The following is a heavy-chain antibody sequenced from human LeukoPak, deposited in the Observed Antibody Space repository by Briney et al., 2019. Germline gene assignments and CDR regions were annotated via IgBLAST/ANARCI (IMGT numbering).Heavy chain of an antibody. D-gene: IGHD5-12*01. CDR3: AKSGGYSGYDLGY. J-gene: IGHJ4*02. Sequence: GGSLRLSCAASAFTFSSYATSWVRQAPGKGLEWVSGISGSGGSTYYADSVKGRFTISRDNSKNTLYLQMNSLRAEDTAVYYCAKSGGYSGYDLGYWGQGTLVTVAS. CDR2: ISGSGGST. CDR1: AFTFSSYA. V-gene: IGHV3-23*01.